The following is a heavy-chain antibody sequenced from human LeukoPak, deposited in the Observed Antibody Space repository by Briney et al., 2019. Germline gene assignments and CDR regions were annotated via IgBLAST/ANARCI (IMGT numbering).Heavy chain of an antibody. CDR3: ARDASSRYCSSTSCYIQSGTYDY. Sequence: GASVKVSCKASGYTFTSYGISWVRQAPGQGLEWMGWINPNSGGTNYAQKFQGRVTMTRDTSISTAYMELSRLRSDDTAVYYCARDASSRYCSSTSCYIQSGTYDYWGQGTLVTVSS. CDR1: GYTFTSYG. D-gene: IGHD2-2*02. J-gene: IGHJ4*02. CDR2: INPNSGGT. V-gene: IGHV1-2*02.